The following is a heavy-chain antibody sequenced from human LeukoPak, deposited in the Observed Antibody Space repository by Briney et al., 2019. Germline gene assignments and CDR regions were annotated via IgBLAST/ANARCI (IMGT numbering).Heavy chain of an antibody. Sequence: SETLSLTCAVYGGSFSGYYWSWIRQPPGKGLEWIGEINHSGSTNYNPSLKSRVTISVDTSKNEFSLKLNSVTAADTAVYYCARQAWGYIWYFDLWGRGTLVTVSS. CDR1: GGSFSGYY. V-gene: IGHV4-34*01. CDR2: INHSGST. D-gene: IGHD5-12*01. CDR3: ARQAWGYIWYFDL. J-gene: IGHJ2*01.